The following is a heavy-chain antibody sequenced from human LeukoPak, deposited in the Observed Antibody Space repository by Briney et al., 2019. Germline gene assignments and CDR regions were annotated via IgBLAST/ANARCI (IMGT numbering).Heavy chain of an antibody. CDR1: GYSISSGYF. CDR2: IYQSETA. D-gene: IGHD5-12*01. CDR3: AREGVVATIIH. J-gene: IGHJ4*02. Sequence: PSETLSLTCTVSGYSISSGYFWGWMRQPPGKGLEWIGSIYQSETAHYNPSLKSRVTISVDTSKNQFSLKLSSVTAADTAVYYCAREGVVATIIHWGQGTLVTVSS. V-gene: IGHV4-38-2*02.